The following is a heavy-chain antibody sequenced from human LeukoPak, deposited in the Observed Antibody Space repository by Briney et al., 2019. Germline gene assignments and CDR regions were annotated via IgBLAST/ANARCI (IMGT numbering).Heavy chain of an antibody. Sequence: KPSETLSLTCAAYGGSFSGYYWCWIRQPPRTGLEWTGEINRSGSTNYNPSLKSRVTISVDTSKNQFSLKLSSVTAADTVVYYCAGRALELLGTKGDYWGQGTLVTVLS. J-gene: IGHJ4*02. CDR3: AGRALELLGTKGDY. CDR1: GGSFSGYY. CDR2: INRSGST. D-gene: IGHD1-7*01. V-gene: IGHV4-34*01.